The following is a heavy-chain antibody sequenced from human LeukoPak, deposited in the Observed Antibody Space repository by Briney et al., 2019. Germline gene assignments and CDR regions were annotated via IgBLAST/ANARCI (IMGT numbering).Heavy chain of an antibody. CDR3: MRSYYYYYRQIEY. CDR2: IYYSGST. CDR1: GDSISTSSYY. Sequence: SETLSLTCTVSGDSISTSSYYWGCIRQPPGKGLEWLGSIYYSGSTYYNPSLKSRVTITVDTSKNQFSLNKYSITAADTAVFYCMRSYYYYYRQIEYWGQGALVTVSS. D-gene: IGHD3-10*01. J-gene: IGHJ4*02. V-gene: IGHV4-39*01.